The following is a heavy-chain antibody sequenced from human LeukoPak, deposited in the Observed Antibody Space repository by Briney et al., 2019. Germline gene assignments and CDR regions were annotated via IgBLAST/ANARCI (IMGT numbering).Heavy chain of an antibody. CDR1: GYTFTSYY. J-gene: IGHJ4*02. D-gene: IGHD3-10*01. CDR3: ARRSGHGSGSYYLFDY. Sequence: ASVKVSCKASGYTFTSYYMHWVRQAPGQGLEWMGIISPSEGSTNYAQNFRGRVTMTRDTSISTAYMELSRLRSDDTAVYYCARRSGHGSGSYYLFDYWGQGTLVTVSS. V-gene: IGHV1-46*01. CDR2: ISPSEGST.